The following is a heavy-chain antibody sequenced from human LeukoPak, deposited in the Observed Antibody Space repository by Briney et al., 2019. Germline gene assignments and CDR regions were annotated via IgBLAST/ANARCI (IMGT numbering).Heavy chain of an antibody. Sequence: PGGSLRLSCSASGFTFGDYAMSWVRQAPGKGLEWVAVIWYDGSKKNYADSVKGRFTISRDNSKNTLYLQMNSLRAEDTAVYYCARDLGIAASESFDYWGQGTLVTVSS. V-gene: IGHV3-33*01. J-gene: IGHJ4*02. CDR2: IWYDGSKK. CDR1: GFTFGDYA. CDR3: ARDLGIAASESFDY. D-gene: IGHD6-13*01.